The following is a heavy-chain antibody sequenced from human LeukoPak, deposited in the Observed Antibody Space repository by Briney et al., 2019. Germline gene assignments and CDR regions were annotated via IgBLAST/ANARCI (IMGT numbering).Heavy chain of an antibody. Sequence: SETLSLTCIVSGGSISSYYWSWIRQPPGKGLEWIGSIYYSGSTYHNPSLKSRVTISVDTSKNQFSLRLSSVTAADTAVYYCARLPTVTFFDYWGQGTLVTVSS. J-gene: IGHJ4*02. V-gene: IGHV4-39*01. D-gene: IGHD4-17*01. CDR2: IYYSGST. CDR3: ARLPTVTFFDY. CDR1: GGSISSYY.